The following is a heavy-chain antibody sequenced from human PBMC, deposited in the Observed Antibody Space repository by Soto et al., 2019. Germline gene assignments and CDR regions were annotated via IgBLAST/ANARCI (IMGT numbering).Heavy chain of an antibody. CDR3: ARVAAAGVYFDY. V-gene: IGHV1-69*13. D-gene: IGHD6-13*01. J-gene: IGHJ4*02. CDR1: GGTFSSYA. CDR2: IIPIFGTA. Sequence: SVKVSCKASGGTFSSYAISWVRQAPGQGLEWMGGIIPIFGTANYAQKFQGRVTITADESTSTAYMELSSLRSEDTAVYYCARVAAAGVYFDYWGQGTLVTVSS.